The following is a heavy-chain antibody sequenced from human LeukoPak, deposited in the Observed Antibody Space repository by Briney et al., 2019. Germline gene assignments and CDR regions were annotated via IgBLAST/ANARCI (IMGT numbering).Heavy chain of an antibody. CDR2: INPSSGGT. J-gene: IGHJ5*02. V-gene: IGHV1-2*02. CDR3: ARDRDYGSGSYPWFDP. Sequence: GASVKVSCKASGYTFTGYYMHWVRQAPGQGLEWMGWINPSSGGTNYAQKFQGRVTLTRDTSISTAYMELSRLRSDDTAVYYCARDRDYGSGSYPWFDPWGQGTLVTVSS. D-gene: IGHD3-10*01. CDR1: GYTFTGYY.